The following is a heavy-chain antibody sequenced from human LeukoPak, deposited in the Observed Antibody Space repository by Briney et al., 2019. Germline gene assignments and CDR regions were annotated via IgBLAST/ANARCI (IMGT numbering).Heavy chain of an antibody. D-gene: IGHD5-18*01. Sequence: GSLPLSCAASGFTFSSDWMHWVRPAPGGGLVWVSRINHNGVSRAYADFVKGRFTISRDDARGTVYLQMDSLRAEDTAVYYCASLPTNTTIPWWFDPWGQGTLVTVSS. CDR3: ASLPTNTTIPWWFDP. CDR2: INHNGVSR. V-gene: IGHV3-74*01. J-gene: IGHJ5*02. CDR1: GFTFSSDW.